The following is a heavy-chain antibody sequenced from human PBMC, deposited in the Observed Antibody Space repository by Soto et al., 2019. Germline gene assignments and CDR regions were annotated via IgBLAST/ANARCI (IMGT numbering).Heavy chain of an antibody. CDR2: INPNSGGT. CDR3: AREGSSWTHYYYYGMDV. V-gene: IGHV1-2*04. D-gene: IGHD6-13*01. J-gene: IGHJ6*02. CDR1: GYTFTGYY. Sequence: ASVKVSCKASGYTFTGYYMHWVRQAPGQGLEWMGWINPNSGGTNYARKFQGWVTMTRDTSISTAYMELSRLRSDDTAVYYCAREGSSWTHYYYYGMDVWGQGTTVTVSS.